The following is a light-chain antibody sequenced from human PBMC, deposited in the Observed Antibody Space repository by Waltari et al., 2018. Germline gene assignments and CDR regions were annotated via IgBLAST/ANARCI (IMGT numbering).Light chain of an antibody. CDR2: RAS. CDR3: QQGYTYPFT. Sequence: DIQMTQSPSSLSASVGDTVTITCQASQGIGNNLNWYQQKPGKAPKLLIYRASTLQSGVHSRFSGSGSGTDFPLTISSLQPDDFATYYCQQGYTYPFTFGPGTKLDIK. V-gene: IGKV1-16*01. J-gene: IGKJ3*01. CDR1: QGIGNN.